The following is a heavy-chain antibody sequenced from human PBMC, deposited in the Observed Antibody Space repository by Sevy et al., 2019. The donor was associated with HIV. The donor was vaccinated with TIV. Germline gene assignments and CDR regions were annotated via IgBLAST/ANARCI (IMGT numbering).Heavy chain of an antibody. CDR1: GFTFSNYG. CDR3: ARDLAGEDAFDI. D-gene: IGHD3-16*01. CDR2: IWYDESNK. J-gene: IGHJ3*02. V-gene: IGHV3-33*01. Sequence: GGSLRLSCAASGFTFSNYGMHWDRQAPGKGLEWVAIIWYDESNKYYADSVKGRFTISRDNSDNALYLQMHSLRAEDTAVYYCARDLAGEDAFDIWGQGTMVTVSS.